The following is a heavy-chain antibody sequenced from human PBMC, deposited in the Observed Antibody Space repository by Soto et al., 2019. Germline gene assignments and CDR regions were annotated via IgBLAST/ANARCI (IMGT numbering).Heavy chain of an antibody. V-gene: IGHV2-5*02. CDR2: IYWDDDK. D-gene: IGHD6-19*01. Sequence: QITLKESGPTLVKPTQTLTLTCTFSGFSLITGGGGVGWFRPPPGKALEWLALIYWDDDKRYSPSLKSRLTIPKDTSKNQVGLTMTNLDPVDTATYYCAHRLYSSAWPWDSGVFDYWGQGTLVTVSS. CDR1: GFSLITGGGG. J-gene: IGHJ4*02. CDR3: AHRLYSSAWPWDSGVFDY.